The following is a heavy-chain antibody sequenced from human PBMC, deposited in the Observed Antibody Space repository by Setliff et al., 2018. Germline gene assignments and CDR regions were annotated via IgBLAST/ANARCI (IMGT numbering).Heavy chain of an antibody. J-gene: IGHJ4*02. V-gene: IGHV1-69*05. CDR2: TIPMFGTT. CDR1: GATFSSYG. Sequence: ASVKVSCKASGATFSSYGISWVRQAPGQGLEWMGGTIPMFGTTEYAQKFQGRLTIITDESTSTAYMELRSLRSDDTAVYYCARGPLDFVVTPAAAKFDYWGQGTLVTVSS. CDR3: ARGPLDFVVTPAAAKFDY. D-gene: IGHD2-2*01.